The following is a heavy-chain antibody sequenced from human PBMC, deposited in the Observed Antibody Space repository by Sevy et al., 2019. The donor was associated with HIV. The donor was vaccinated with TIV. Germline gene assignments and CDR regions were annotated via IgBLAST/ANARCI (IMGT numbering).Heavy chain of an antibody. D-gene: IGHD2-2*01. V-gene: IGHV3-11*01. CDR1: GFIFSDFY. CDR3: ARDHVVVEPLANYGMDV. Sequence: GGSLRLSCAASGFIFSDFYMSWVRQAPGKGLEWIPYISSRGTTIYYADSVKGRFTISRDNAKNSLYLQMNSLTAEDTAVYYCARDHVVVEPLANYGMDVWGQGTTVTVSS. J-gene: IGHJ6*02. CDR2: ISSRGTTI.